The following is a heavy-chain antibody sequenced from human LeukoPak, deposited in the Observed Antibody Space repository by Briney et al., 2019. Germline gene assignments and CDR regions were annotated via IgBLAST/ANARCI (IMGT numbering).Heavy chain of an antibody. CDR2: FDPEDGET. D-gene: IGHD3-10*01. CDR3: VTLGWFGEAYGMDV. J-gene: IGHJ6*02. Sequence: ASVRVSCKVSGYTLTELSIHWVRRAPGNGLEWMGGFDPEDGETIYAQKFQGRVTMTEDTSTDTAYMELSSLRSEDTAVYYCVTLGWFGEAYGMDVWGQGTTVTVSS. V-gene: IGHV1-24*01. CDR1: GYTLTELS.